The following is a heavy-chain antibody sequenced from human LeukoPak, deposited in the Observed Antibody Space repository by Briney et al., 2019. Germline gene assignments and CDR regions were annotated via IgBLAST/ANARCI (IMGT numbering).Heavy chain of an antibody. CDR2: IRYDGSNK. D-gene: IGHD3-10*01. CDR1: AFTFNNYG. CDR3: ATDRGVSAGLDY. J-gene: IGHJ4*02. V-gene: IGHV3-30*02. Sequence: PGGSLRLSCAASAFTFNNYGMHWVRQAPGKGLEWVALIRYDGSNKYYADSVKGRFTISRDNSKNTLYLQMNSLRVEDTAVFYCATDRGVSAGLDYWGQGTLVTVSS.